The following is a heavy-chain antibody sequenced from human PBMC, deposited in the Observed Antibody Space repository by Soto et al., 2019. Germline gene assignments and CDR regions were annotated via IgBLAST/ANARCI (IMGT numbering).Heavy chain of an antibody. CDR1: GYTFTSYD. J-gene: IGHJ3*02. Sequence: ASVKVSCKASGYTFTSYDINWVRQATGQGLEWMGWMNPNSGNTGYAQKFQGRVTMTRNTSISTAYMELSSLRSEDTAVYYCARGPVSLVSGADAFDIWGQGTMVTVSS. CDR3: ARGPVSLVSGADAFDI. D-gene: IGHD6-25*01. CDR2: MNPNSGNT. V-gene: IGHV1-8*01.